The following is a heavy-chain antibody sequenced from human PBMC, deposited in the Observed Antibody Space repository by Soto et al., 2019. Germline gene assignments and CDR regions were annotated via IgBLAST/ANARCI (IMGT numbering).Heavy chain of an antibody. Sequence: QVQLQESGPGLVKPSGTLSLTCAVSGGSIISTNWWNWVRQPPGKGLEWIGEIYHSGSTNYNPSLKSRVTISVDKPKNQFSLKLSSVTAADTAVYFCARNPRNYTFDYWGQGTLVTVSS. CDR1: GGSIISTNW. V-gene: IGHV4-4*02. CDR3: ARNPRNYTFDY. J-gene: IGHJ4*02. D-gene: IGHD4-4*01. CDR2: IYHSGST.